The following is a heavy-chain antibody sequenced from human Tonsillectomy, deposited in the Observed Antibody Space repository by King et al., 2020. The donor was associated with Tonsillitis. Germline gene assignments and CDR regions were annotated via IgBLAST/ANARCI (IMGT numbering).Heavy chain of an antibody. CDR3: ARETYSSRAFDY. CDR1: GCIFSTFT. Sequence: VQLVESGGGVVQPGRSLRLACSASGCIFSTFTMQWVRPGPGKGREWVAVISFAGSDKYNAESAKGRFTITRGNSKNTLYLQINSLSAEDTAVYYCARETYSSRAFDYWGQGALVTVSS. CDR2: ISFAGSDK. D-gene: IGHD6-13*01. V-gene: IGHV3-30*04. J-gene: IGHJ4*02.